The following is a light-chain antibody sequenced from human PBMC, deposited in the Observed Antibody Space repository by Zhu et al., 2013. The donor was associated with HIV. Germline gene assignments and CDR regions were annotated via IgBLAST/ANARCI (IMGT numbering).Light chain of an antibody. Sequence: DIVMTQSPDSLAVSLGERATINCKSSQSVLYTSNNKNYLAWYQQKRGQPPKLLIYWASTRESGVPDRFSGSGSGTEFTLTISSLQAEDVAVYYCQQYYSAPHTFGQGTKLEIK. CDR3: QQYYSAPHT. CDR2: WAS. J-gene: IGKJ2*01. CDR1: QSVLYTSNNKNY. V-gene: IGKV4-1*01.